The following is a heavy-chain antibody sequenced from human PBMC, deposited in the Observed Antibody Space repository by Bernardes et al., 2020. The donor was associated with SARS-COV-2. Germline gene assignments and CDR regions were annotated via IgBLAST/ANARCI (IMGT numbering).Heavy chain of an antibody. V-gene: IGHV3-66*01. J-gene: IGHJ4*02. D-gene: IGHD6-13*01. CDR2: IYSGGNT. Sequence: GGSLRVSCAASGFTVSSNYMSWVRQAPGKGLEWVAVIYSGGNTYYADSVKDRFTISRDNSKNTLYLQMNSLRAEDTAVYYCARDYPDPADWGQGTLVTVSS. CDR1: GFTVSSNY. CDR3: ARDYPDPAD.